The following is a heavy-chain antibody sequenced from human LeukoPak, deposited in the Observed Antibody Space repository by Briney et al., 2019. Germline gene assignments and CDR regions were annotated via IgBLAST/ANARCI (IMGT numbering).Heavy chain of an antibody. J-gene: IGHJ3*02. D-gene: IGHD2-15*01. Sequence: GGPLRLSCVASGFTFSSNWIHWVRQAPGKGLVWVSRINSDGSITTYADSVKGRFSISRDNAKDTLYLQMSSLRAEDTAVYYCARSTYGGNCFEMWGRGTMVTVS. CDR3: ARSTYGGNCFEM. CDR1: GFTFSSNW. CDR2: INSDGSIT. V-gene: IGHV3-74*01.